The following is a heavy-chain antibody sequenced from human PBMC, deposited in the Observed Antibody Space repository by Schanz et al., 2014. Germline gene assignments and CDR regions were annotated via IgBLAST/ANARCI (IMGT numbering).Heavy chain of an antibody. CDR1: GITFSSHS. Sequence: VHLVESGGGLVQPGGSLRLSCAASGITFSSHSFNWVRQTPDKGLEYVSAISHDGYSTYYADSVKGRFTISRDNSKNTLYLQMNSLRAEDTAVYYCARIGGSVFDYWAQGTLVTVSS. CDR3: ARIGGSVFDY. V-gene: IGHV3-64*04. D-gene: IGHD3-10*01. J-gene: IGHJ4*02. CDR2: ISHDGYST.